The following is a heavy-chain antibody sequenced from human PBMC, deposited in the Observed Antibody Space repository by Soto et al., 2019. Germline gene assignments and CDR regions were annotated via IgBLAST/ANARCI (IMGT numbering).Heavy chain of an antibody. CDR3: ASDFIVGPPDYLDY. Sequence: LRLSCAASGFTFSSYAMSWVRQAPGKGLEWVSVISVSGSTKYYADSVKGRFTISRDNSKNTLYLQMNSLRVDDTAVYYCASDFIVGPPDYLDYWGQGTLVTVSS. CDR2: ISVSGSTK. J-gene: IGHJ4*02. D-gene: IGHD1-26*01. V-gene: IGHV3-23*01. CDR1: GFTFSSYA.